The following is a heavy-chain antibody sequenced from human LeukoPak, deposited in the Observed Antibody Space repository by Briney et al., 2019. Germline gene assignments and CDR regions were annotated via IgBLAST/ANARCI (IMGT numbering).Heavy chain of an antibody. CDR3: ARDGRRYSYGYVPSAY. CDR2: ISAYNGNT. CDR1: GYTFTSYG. V-gene: IGHV1-18*01. Sequence: ASVKVSCKASGYTFTSYGISWVRQAPGQGLEWMGWISAYNGNTNYAQKPQGRVTMTTDTSTSTAYMELRSLRSDDTAVYYCARDGRRYSYGYVPSAYWGQGTLVTVSS. J-gene: IGHJ4*02. D-gene: IGHD5-18*01.